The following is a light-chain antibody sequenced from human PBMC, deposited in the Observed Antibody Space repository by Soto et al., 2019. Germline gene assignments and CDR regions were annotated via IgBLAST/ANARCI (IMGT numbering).Light chain of an antibody. V-gene: IGKV3-15*01. CDR3: QQLNSYPFT. J-gene: IGKJ5*01. Sequence: EIVMTQSPATLSVSPGERATLSCRASQSVSSNLAWYQQKPGQAPRLLIYGASTRATGIPDRFSGSASGTDFTLTISRLQPEDFATYYCQQLNSYPFTFGQGTRLEI. CDR1: QSVSSN. CDR2: GAS.